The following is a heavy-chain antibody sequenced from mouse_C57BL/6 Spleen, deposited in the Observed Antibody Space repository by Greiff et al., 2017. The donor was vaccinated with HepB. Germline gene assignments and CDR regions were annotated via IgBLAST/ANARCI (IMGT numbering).Heavy chain of an antibody. Sequence: EVKLVESGPGLVKPSQSLSLTCSVTGYSITSGYYWNWIRQFPGNKLEWMGYISYDGSNNYNPSLKNRISITRDTSKNQFFLKLNSVTTEDTATYYCARVGFHWYFDVWGTGTTVTVSS. CDR1: GYSITSGYY. CDR2: ISYDGSN. V-gene: IGHV3-6*01. CDR3: ARVGFHWYFDV. J-gene: IGHJ1*03.